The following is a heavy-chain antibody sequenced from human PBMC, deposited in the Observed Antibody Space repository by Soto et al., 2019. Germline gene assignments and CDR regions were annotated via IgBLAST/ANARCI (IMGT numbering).Heavy chain of an antibody. Sequence: GGSLRLSCTASGFDFSGSEMNWFRQAPGKGLEWVAYITGSGGAMFHADSLKGRFSISRDNSKNSLFLEMNNLTADDAGVYYCAKVAPFILGSPFWGQGTLVTVSS. CDR3: AKVAPFILGSPF. D-gene: IGHD2-21*01. V-gene: IGHV3-48*03. CDR2: ITGSGGAM. J-gene: IGHJ4*02. CDR1: GFDFSGSE.